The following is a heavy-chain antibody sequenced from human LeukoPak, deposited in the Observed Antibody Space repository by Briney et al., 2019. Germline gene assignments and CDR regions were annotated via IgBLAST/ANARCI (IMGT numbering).Heavy chain of an antibody. CDR1: GRSFSGYY. V-gene: IGHV4-34*01. D-gene: IGHD2-15*01. Sequence: SETLSLTCAVYGRSFSGYYWSWIRQPPGKGLEWIGEINHSGSTNYNPSLKSRVTISVDTSKNQFSLKLSSVTAADTAVYYCARVGAYCSGGSCYRPFDYWGQGTLVTVSS. CDR2: INHSGST. CDR3: ARVGAYCSGGSCYRPFDY. J-gene: IGHJ4*02.